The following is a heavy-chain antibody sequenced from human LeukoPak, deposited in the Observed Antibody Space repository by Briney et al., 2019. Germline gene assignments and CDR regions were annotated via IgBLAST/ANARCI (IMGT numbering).Heavy chain of an antibody. CDR3: ARDLGAPIFGVVIRAWNAFDI. CDR1: GFTFDDYG. V-gene: IGHV3-20*04. Sequence: GGSLRLSCAASGFTFDDYGMSWVRQGPGKGLEWVSGINWNGDSTGYADSVKGRFTISRDNAKNSLYLQMNSLRAEDTAVYYCARDLGAPIFGVVIRAWNAFDIWGQGTMVTVSS. CDR2: INWNGDST. D-gene: IGHD3-3*01. J-gene: IGHJ3*02.